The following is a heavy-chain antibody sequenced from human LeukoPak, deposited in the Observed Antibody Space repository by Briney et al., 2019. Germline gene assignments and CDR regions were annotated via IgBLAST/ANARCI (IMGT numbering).Heavy chain of an antibody. V-gene: IGHV3-23*01. CDR3: AKILRWYQLLLYYFDY. D-gene: IGHD2-2*01. Sequence: GGSLRLTCAASGFTFSSYAMSWVRQAPGKGLEWVSATSGSGGSTYYADSVKGRFTISRDNSKNTLYLQMNSLRAEDTAVYYCAKILRWYQLLLYYFDYWGQGTLVTVSS. CDR1: GFTFSSYA. J-gene: IGHJ4*02. CDR2: TSGSGGST.